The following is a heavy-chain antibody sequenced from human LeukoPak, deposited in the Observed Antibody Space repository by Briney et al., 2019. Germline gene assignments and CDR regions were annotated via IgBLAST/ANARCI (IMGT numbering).Heavy chain of an antibody. V-gene: IGHV3-49*04. J-gene: IGHJ4*02. CDR1: GLTFSSYW. CDR3: TRGALGSSSWFDY. D-gene: IGHD6-13*01. CDR2: IRSKAYGGTT. Sequence: GGTLRLSCAVSGLTFSSYWMSWVRQAPGKGLEWVGFIRSKAYGGTTEYAASVKGRFTISRDDSKSIAYLQMNSLKTEDTAVYYCTRGALGSSSWFDYWGQGTLVTVSS.